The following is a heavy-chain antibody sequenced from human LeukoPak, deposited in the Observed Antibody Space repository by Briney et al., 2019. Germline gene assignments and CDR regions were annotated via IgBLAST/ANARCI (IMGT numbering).Heavy chain of an antibody. CDR3: AKDDAWLRFGE. CDR2: ITSGETYI. CDR1: GFTFSTYN. J-gene: IGHJ4*02. Sequence: PGGSLRLSCAASGFTFSTYNMNWLRQAPGKGLEWVSSITSGETYIYYADSVKGRFTISRDNSKNTLYLEVISLTAEDTAVYYCAKDDAWLRFGEWSQGTLVTVSS. V-gene: IGHV3-21*04. D-gene: IGHD3-10*01.